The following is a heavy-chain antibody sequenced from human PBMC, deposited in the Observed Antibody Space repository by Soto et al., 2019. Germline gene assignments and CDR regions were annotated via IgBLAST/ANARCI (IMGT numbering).Heavy chain of an antibody. CDR2: ININSGTI. D-gene: IGHD4-17*01. CDR1: GFTLSSYH. V-gene: IGHV3-48*03. J-gene: IGHJ6*02. CDR3: ARDGTTGTTNYHYAMDV. Sequence: GGSLRLSXAASGFTLSSYHMDWGPQAPGQVLEWVSYININSGTIHYADSVKGRFTISRDNAKNSLYLQMDSLRAEDTAVYFCARDGTTGTTNYHYAMDVWGQGTTVTVSS.